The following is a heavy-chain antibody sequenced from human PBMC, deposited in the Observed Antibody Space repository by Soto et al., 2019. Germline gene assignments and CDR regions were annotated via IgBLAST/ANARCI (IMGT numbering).Heavy chain of an antibody. CDR1: GGTFSSYT. Sequence: SVKVSCKASGGTFSSYTISWVRQAPGQGLEWMGRIIPILGIANYAQKFQGRVTITADKSTSTAYMELSSLRSEDTAVYYCAREGYDILTGYDETTYYYYYYMDVWGKGTTVTVSS. CDR2: IIPILGIA. V-gene: IGHV1-69*04. D-gene: IGHD3-9*01. CDR3: AREGYDILTGYDETTYYYYYYMDV. J-gene: IGHJ6*03.